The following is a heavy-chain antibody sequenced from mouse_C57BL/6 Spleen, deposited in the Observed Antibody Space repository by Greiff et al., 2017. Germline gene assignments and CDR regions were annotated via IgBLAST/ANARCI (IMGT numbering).Heavy chain of an antibody. D-gene: IGHD2-1*01. CDR1: GYSITSGYY. V-gene: IGHV3-6*01. Sequence: EVQLQQSGPGLVKPSQSLSLTCSVTGYSITSGYYWNWIRQFPGNKLEWMGYISYDGSNNYNPSLKNRISITRDTSKNQFFLKLNSVTTEDTATYYCARASLYGNYDYWGQGTTLTVSS. CDR2: ISYDGSN. J-gene: IGHJ2*01. CDR3: ARASLYGNYDY.